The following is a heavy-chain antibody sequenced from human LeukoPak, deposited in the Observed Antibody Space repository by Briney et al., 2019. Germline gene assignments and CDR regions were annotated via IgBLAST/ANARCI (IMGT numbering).Heavy chain of an antibody. Sequence: SETLSLTCTVSGGSISSGGYYWSWIRQHPGKGLEWIGYIYYSGSTYYNPSLKSRVTISVDTSKNQFSLKLSSVTAADTAVYYCARERSLGMVRGVIDYWGQGTLVTVSS. CDR3: ARERSLGMVRGVIDY. D-gene: IGHD3-10*01. CDR1: GGSISSGGYY. CDR2: IYYSGST. J-gene: IGHJ4*02. V-gene: IGHV4-31*03.